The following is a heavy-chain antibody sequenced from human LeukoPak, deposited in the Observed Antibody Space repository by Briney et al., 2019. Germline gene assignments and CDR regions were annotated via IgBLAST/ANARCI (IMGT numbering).Heavy chain of an antibody. CDR1: GFSISSYA. Sequence: GGSLRLSCAASGFSISSYAMHWGRQAPGKGLEGMTVISYDGSNKYYADSVRGRFTLSRDTSKNTLYVQMSSLRAEDTAVYYCARGDYYGSGSYPYYFDYWGQGTLVTVSS. CDR3: ARGDYYGSGSYPYYFDY. J-gene: IGHJ4*02. V-gene: IGHV3-30-3*01. CDR2: ISYDGSNK. D-gene: IGHD3-10*01.